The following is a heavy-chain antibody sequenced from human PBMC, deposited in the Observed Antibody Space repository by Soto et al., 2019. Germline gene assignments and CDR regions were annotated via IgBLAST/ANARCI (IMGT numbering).Heavy chain of an antibody. CDR2: IWYDGSNK. D-gene: IGHD1-26*01. Sequence: DKSQRLSCAAGGFHLSSYGMQWVRQASGNGLEWVAVIWYDGSNKYYEDSVNGRFTISRDNSKNTLYLQMNSLKAEDTAVYYCARSMGAIPLGGMDVWGQGTTVTVSS. CDR1: GFHLSSYG. CDR3: ARSMGAIPLGGMDV. V-gene: IGHV3-33*01. J-gene: IGHJ6*02.